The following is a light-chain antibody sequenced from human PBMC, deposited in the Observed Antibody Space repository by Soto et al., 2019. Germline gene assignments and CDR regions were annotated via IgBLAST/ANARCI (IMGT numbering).Light chain of an antibody. Sequence: QSVLTQAPSASGTPGQRVTISCSRGSSNMGSITVNWYQQLPGTAPKVLIYTNNQRPSGVPDRFSGSKSGTSASLAISGLQSEDEADYYCAAWDDSLSGYVFGTGTKLTVL. CDR1: SSNMGSIT. CDR2: TNN. V-gene: IGLV1-44*01. J-gene: IGLJ1*01. CDR3: AAWDDSLSGYV.